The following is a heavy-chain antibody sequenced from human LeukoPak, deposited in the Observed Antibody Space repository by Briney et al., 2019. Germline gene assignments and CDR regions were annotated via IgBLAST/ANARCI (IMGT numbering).Heavy chain of an antibody. CDR2: ISGSGGST. CDR1: GFTFSSYA. CDR3: ASNPYGGHYFDY. D-gene: IGHD2-21*01. Sequence: GGSLRLSCAASGFTFSSYAMSWVRQAPGKGLEWVSAISGSGGSTYYADSVKGRFTISRDNSKNSLYLQMNSLSDEDTAVYYCASNPYGGHYFDYWGQGTLVTVSS. J-gene: IGHJ4*02. V-gene: IGHV3-23*01.